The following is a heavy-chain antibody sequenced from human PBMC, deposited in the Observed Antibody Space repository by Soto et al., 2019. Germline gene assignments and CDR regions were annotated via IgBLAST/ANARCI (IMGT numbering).Heavy chain of an antibody. V-gene: IGHV3-21*01. CDR3: AREETAWPLAYGLDV. CDR1: GFTFSSYS. J-gene: IGHJ6*02. Sequence: PGGSLRLSCAASGFTFSSYSMHWVRQAPGKGLEWVSSIGTRSDIYYADSVKGRVTISRDNAKNSLSLQMNSMTAEDTAVYYCAREETAWPLAYGLDVWGQGTTVTVSS. D-gene: IGHD2-21*02. CDR2: IGTRSDI.